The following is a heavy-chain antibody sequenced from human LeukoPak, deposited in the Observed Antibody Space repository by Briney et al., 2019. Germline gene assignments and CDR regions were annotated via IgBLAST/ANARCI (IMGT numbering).Heavy chain of an antibody. CDR3: ARDRGHSSSWDFDY. D-gene: IGHD6-13*01. CDR1: GFTFSSYA. CDR2: ISSRTDTT. V-gene: IGHV3-48*01. Sequence: PGGSLRLSCAASGFTFSSYAMHWVRQAPGKGLEWVSYISSRTDTTYYADSVKGRFTISRDNAKNSLYLQMNSLRAEDTAVYYCARDRGHSSSWDFDYWGQGTLVTVSS. J-gene: IGHJ4*02.